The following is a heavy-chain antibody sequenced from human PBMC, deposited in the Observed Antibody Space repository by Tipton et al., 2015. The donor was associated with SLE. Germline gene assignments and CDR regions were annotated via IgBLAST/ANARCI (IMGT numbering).Heavy chain of an antibody. CDR1: GGSISSYY. V-gene: IGHV4-59*12. D-gene: IGHD7-27*01. CDR3: ARRSLGRRGYFDY. Sequence: LRLSCTVSGGSISSYYWSWLRQPPGKGLEWIGYIYYSGSTNYNPSLKSRVTISVDTSKNQFSLKLSSVTAADTAVYYCARRSLGRRGYFDYWGQGTLVTVSS. J-gene: IGHJ4*02. CDR2: IYYSGST.